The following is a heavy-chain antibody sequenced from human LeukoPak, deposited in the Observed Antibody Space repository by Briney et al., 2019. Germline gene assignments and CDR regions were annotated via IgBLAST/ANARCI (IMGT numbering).Heavy chain of an antibody. D-gene: IGHD2-15*01. V-gene: IGHV4-34*01. CDR3: ARKCGGGSCYNY. CDR2: INHSGST. Sequence: SETLSLTCAVYGGSFSTYYWSWIRQPPGKGLEWIGEINHSGSTNYNPSLKSRVTISIDPSKNQFSLKLSSVTAADTAVYYCARKCGGGSCYNYWGQGTLVTVSS. CDR1: GGSFSTYY. J-gene: IGHJ4*02.